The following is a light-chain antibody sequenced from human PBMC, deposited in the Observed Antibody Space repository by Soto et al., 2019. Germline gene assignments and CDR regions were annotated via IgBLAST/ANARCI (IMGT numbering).Light chain of an antibody. CDR2: AAS. CDR1: QTISSY. V-gene: IGKV1-39*01. Sequence: DIQLTQSPSSLSASVGDRVTITCRASQTISSYLNWYQQKPGKAPKLLISAASRLQSGIPSRFSGSGSGTDFTLTISSLQPEDFATYYCQQSYGIPCTFGQGTKLEIK. CDR3: QQSYGIPCT. J-gene: IGKJ2*01.